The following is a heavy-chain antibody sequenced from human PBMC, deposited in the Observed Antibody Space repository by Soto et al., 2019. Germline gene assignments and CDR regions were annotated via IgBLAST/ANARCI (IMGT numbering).Heavy chain of an antibody. CDR3: AREFDY. V-gene: IGHV4-30-2*01. J-gene: IGHJ4*02. CDR2: IYHSGST. Sequence: SETLSLTCAVSGCSIGSGDYSWSWIRQPPGKGLEWIGYIYHSGSTSYNPSLKSRVTISIDRSKNQFSLKLNSVTAADTAVYYCAREFDYWGQGTLVTVSS. CDR1: GCSIGSGDYS.